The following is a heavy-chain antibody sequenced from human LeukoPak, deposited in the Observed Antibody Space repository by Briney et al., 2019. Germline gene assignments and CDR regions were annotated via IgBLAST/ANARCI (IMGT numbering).Heavy chain of an antibody. CDR1: GFTFDHYA. V-gene: IGHV3-43*02. CDR2: ISVGGGST. D-gene: IGHD3-10*01. J-gene: IGHJ5*02. CDR3: AKEISASGTIGNWFDP. Sequence: GGSLRLSCAGSGFTFDHYAMHWVRQAPGQGLEWVSLISVGGGSTYYADSVKGRFTISRDNSKNSLYLQMNSLRIEDTALYYCAKEISASGTIGNWFDPWGQGTLVTVFS.